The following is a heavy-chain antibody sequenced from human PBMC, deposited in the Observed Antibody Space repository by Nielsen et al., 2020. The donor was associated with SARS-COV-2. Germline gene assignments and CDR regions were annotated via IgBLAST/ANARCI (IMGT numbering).Heavy chain of an antibody. Sequence: ASVKVSCKASGYTFTSYGISWVRQAPGQGLEWMGWISAYNGNTNYAQKLQGRVTMTTDTSTSTAYMELRSLRSDDTAVYYCARPGKYYYGSGSSQFDYWGQGTLVTVSS. CDR1: GYTFTSYG. J-gene: IGHJ4*02. D-gene: IGHD3-10*01. CDR3: ARPGKYYYGSGSSQFDY. V-gene: IGHV1-18*01. CDR2: ISAYNGNT.